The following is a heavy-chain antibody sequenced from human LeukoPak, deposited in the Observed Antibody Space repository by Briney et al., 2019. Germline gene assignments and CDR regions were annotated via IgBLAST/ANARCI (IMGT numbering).Heavy chain of an antibody. CDR1: GGSISSYY. V-gene: IGHV4-59*01. Sequence: SETLSLTCTVSGGSISSYYWSWIRQPPGKGLEWIGYIYYSGSTNYNPSLKSRVTISVDTSKNQFSLKLSSVTAADTAVYYCARKGGVQVDYWGQGTLVTVSS. CDR2: IYYSGST. CDR3: ARKGGVQVDY. D-gene: IGHD3-16*01. J-gene: IGHJ4*02.